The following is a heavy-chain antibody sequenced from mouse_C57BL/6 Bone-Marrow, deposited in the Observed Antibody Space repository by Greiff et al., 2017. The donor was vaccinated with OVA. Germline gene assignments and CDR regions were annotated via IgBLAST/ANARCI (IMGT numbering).Heavy chain of an antibody. J-gene: IGHJ3*01. CDR3: AKPYYGNSWFAY. CDR1: GYTFTSYW. V-gene: IGHV1-64*01. Sequence: QVHVKQPGAELVKPGASVKLSCKASGYTFTSYWMHWVKQRPGQGLEWIGMIHPNSGSTNYNEKFKSKATLTVDKSSSTAYMQLSSLTSEDSAFYYCAKPYYGNSWFAYWGQGTLVTVSA. CDR2: IHPNSGST. D-gene: IGHD2-10*01.